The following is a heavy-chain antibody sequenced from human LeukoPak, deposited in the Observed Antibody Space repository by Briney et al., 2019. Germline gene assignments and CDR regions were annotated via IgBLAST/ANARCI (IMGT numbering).Heavy chain of an antibody. J-gene: IGHJ4*02. V-gene: IGHV3-7*01. Sequence: GGSLRLSCAASGFTFSSYWMSWVRQAPGKGLEWVAAIKQDGSEKDFVDSVKGRFTISRDNAKNSLYLQMNSLRAEDTALYYCARVGYYYHYWGQGTLVTVSS. CDR1: GFTFSSYW. CDR2: IKQDGSEK. CDR3: ARVGYYYHY. D-gene: IGHD3-22*01.